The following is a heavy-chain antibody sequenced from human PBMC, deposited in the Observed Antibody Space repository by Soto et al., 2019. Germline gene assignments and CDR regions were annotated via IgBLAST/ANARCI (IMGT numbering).Heavy chain of an antibody. CDR1: GKSLSGYY. CDR2: INHSGNT. Sequence: QVQLQQWGAGLLKPSETLSLTCAVYGKSLSGYYWSWIRQPPGKALEWIGEINHSGNTTYNPSLKSRVTISVDTSKNLLFLNLSSATAADTAMYFCARHHVRGRTIAGAAEFWGQGTLVTVSS. D-gene: IGHD1-26*01. CDR3: ARHHVRGRTIAGAAEF. V-gene: IGHV4-34*01. J-gene: IGHJ4*02.